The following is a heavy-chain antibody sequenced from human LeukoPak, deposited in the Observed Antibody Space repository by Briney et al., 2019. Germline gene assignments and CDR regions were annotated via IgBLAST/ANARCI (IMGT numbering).Heavy chain of an antibody. V-gene: IGHV1-2*02. CDR2: INPNSGGT. CDR3: ARDGYYDFWSGYYHNWFDP. Sequence: ASVKVPCKASGYTFTGYYMHWVRQAPGQGLEWMGWINPNSGGTNYAQKFQGRVTMTRDTSISTAYMELSRLRSDDTAVYYCARDGYYDFWSGYYHNWFDPWGQGTLVTVSS. D-gene: IGHD3-3*01. CDR1: GYTFTGYY. J-gene: IGHJ5*02.